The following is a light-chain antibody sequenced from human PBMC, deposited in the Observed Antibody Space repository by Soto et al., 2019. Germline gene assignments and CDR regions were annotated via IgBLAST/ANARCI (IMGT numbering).Light chain of an antibody. CDR1: SSDVGDYNY. CDR2: DVS. Sequence: QSVLTQPASVSGSPGQSITISCTGTSSDVGDYNYVSWYQQHPGKAPKLMIYDVSNRPSGVSSRFSGSKSGNTASLTISGLQAEDEADYYCSSYTSSNTLEVFGGGTKVTVL. V-gene: IGLV2-14*01. CDR3: SSYTSSNTLEV. J-gene: IGLJ2*01.